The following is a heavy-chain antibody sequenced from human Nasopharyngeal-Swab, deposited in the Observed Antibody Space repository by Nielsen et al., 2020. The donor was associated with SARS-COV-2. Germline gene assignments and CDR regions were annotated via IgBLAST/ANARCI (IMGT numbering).Heavy chain of an antibody. J-gene: IGHJ4*02. Sequence: GGSLRLSCAASGFTFSSYGMHWVRQAPGKGLEWVAVISYDGSNKYYADYLKGRFTISRDNYKNTLYLQMNSLRAEDTAVYYCAKMAGYRSSWYGSSLIDYWGQGTLVTVSS. CDR2: ISYDGSNK. CDR1: GFTFSSYG. CDR3: AKMAGYRSSWYGSSLIDY. V-gene: IGHV3-30*18. D-gene: IGHD6-13*01.